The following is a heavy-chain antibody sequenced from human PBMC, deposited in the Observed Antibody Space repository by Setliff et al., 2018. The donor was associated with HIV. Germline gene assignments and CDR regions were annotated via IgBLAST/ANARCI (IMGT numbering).Heavy chain of an antibody. CDR2: INHDRTT. D-gene: IGHD2-15*01. Sequence: ASETLSLTCAVYGGSFSGYYWSWIRQPPGKGLEWIGEINHDRTTNYNPSLKSRVTISVDTSKNQFSLKLSSVTAADTAVYFCAREDFNDLSAFDIWGQGTRVTVSS. J-gene: IGHJ3*02. V-gene: IGHV4-34*01. CDR1: GGSFSGYY. CDR3: AREDFNDLSAFDI.